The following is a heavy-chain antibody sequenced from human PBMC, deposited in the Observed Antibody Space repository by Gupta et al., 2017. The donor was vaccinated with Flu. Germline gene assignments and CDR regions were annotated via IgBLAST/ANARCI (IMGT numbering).Heavy chain of an antibody. V-gene: IGHV3-23*01. Sequence: MTWVRQAPGKGLEWVSGISAGGESTYYADSVKGRFTISRDNSKNTLYLQMNSLRAEDTAVYFCATHRFYFDYWGQGTLLTVSS. J-gene: IGHJ4*02. CDR2: ISAGGEST. CDR3: ATHRFYFDY.